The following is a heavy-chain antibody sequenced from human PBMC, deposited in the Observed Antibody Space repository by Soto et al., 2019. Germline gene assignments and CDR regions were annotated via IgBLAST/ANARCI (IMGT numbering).Heavy chain of an antibody. D-gene: IGHD1-26*01. V-gene: IGHV4-59*01. CDR1: GASISSYY. Sequence: QVQLQESGPGLVKPSETLSLTCTVSGASISSYYWSWIRQPPGKGLEWDGFIFHSGSTNCNPSLKSRVTSPVDTSKSLCSLKLTSLSAAGTDVYYCARDNNGSPHFDYWGQGILITVSS. CDR2: IFHSGST. J-gene: IGHJ4*02. CDR3: ARDNNGSPHFDY.